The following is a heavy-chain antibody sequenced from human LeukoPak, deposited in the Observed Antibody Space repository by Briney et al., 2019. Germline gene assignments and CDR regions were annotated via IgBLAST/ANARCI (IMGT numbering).Heavy chain of an antibody. Sequence: ASVKVSCKASGYTFTGYYMHWVRQAPGQGLEWMGWINPNGGGTNYAQKFQGRVTMTRDTSITTAYMELSRLTSDDTAVYYCARDSMIPGVPNWFDPWGQGTLVTVSS. CDR2: INPNGGGT. J-gene: IGHJ5*02. V-gene: IGHV1-2*02. CDR1: GYTFTGYY. CDR3: ARDSMIPGVPNWFDP. D-gene: IGHD3-10*01.